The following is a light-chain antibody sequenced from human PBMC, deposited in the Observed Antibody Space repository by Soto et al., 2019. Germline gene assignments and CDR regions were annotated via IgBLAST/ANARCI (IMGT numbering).Light chain of an antibody. CDR2: GST. V-gene: IGLV1-40*01. CDR1: SSNIGAGYN. Sequence: QSVLTQPPSMSGAPGQRVTVSCSGSSSNIGAGYNVHWYQQLPGTAPKLLIYGSTNRPSGVPDRFSGSKSGASASLTIAGLLAEDEADYYCQSYDSSLSGSVFGGGTKLTVL. CDR3: QSYDSSLSGSV. J-gene: IGLJ3*02.